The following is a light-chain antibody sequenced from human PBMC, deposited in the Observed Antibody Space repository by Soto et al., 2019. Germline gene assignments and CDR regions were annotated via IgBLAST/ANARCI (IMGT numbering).Light chain of an antibody. V-gene: IGLV2-14*01. J-gene: IGLJ2*01. CDR2: DVS. Sequence: QSALTQPASVSGSPGQSITISCTGTSSDVGGYNYVSWYQQHPGKAPKLMIYDVSTRPSGVSNRFPGSKSGNTASLTISGLQAEDEADYYCSSYTSSSTLYVVFGGGTKLTVL. CDR1: SSDVGGYNY. CDR3: SSYTSSSTLYVV.